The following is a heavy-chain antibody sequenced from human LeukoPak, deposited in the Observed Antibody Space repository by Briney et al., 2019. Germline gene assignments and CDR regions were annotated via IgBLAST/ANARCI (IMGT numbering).Heavy chain of an antibody. CDR2: ISAYNGNI. V-gene: IGHV1-18*01. CDR1: GYTFTSYG. J-gene: IGHJ5*02. Sequence: ASVKVSCKASGYTFTSYGISWVRQAPGQGLEWMGWISAYNGNINYAQKLQGRVTMTTDTSTSTAYMELRSLRSDDTAVYYCASDSVHTCSGGSYYTNWFDPWGQGTLVTVSS. CDR3: ASDSVHTCSGGSYYTNWFDP. D-gene: IGHD2-15*01.